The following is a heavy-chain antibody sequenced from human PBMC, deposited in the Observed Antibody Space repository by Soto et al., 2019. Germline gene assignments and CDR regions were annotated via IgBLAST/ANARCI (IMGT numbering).Heavy chain of an antibody. V-gene: IGHV4-31*03. J-gene: IGHJ4*02. CDR1: GGSISSGGYY. CDR3: ARAPISGGSRYYCGY. Sequence: KPSETLSLTFTVSGGSISSGGYYWSWIRQHPGKGLEWIGYIYYSGSTYYNPSLKSRVTISVDTSKNQFSLKMSSVTAADTAVYYCARAPISGGSRYYCGYRGKRTPITVSS. CDR2: IYYSGST. D-gene: IGHD2-15*01.